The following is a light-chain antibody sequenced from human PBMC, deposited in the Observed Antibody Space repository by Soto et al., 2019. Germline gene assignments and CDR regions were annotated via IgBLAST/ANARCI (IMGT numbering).Light chain of an antibody. CDR1: SSDVGAYNY. CDR2: EVS. J-gene: IGLJ2*01. CDR3: SSYPTTATVV. V-gene: IGLV2-14*01. Sequence: QSALTQPASVSGSPGQSITISCTGTSSDVGAYNYVSWYQQHPDKAPKLMIYEVSDRPSGVSNRFSGSKSGNTASLTISGLQAEDEADYYCSSYPTTATVVFGGGTKLTVL.